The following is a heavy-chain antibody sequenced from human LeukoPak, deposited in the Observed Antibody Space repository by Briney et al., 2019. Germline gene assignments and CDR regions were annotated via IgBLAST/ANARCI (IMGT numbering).Heavy chain of an antibody. CDR1: GFTFSSYG. CDR2: IWYDGSNK. V-gene: IGHV3-33*01. Sequence: GGSLRLSCAASGFTFSSYGMHWVRQAPGKGLEWVGVIWYDGSNKYYADSVKGRFTISRNTSKTALYLQMHSLRAEDTAVYACARGDHGDGNYYYGMDVWGQGTTVTVSS. CDR3: ARGDHGDGNYYYGMDV. D-gene: IGHD4-17*01. J-gene: IGHJ6*02.